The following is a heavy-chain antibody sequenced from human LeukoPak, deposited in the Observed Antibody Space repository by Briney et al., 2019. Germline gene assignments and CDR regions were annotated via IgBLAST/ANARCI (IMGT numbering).Heavy chain of an antibody. V-gene: IGHV4-61*02. CDR1: GGSINSGSYF. Sequence: SQTLSLTCTVSGGSINSGSYFWTWIRQTAGQPAGKGLEWIGRIYTTGRTSYNPSLESRVTISADMSKNQFSLHLSSVTAADTAVYYCARAYYWVDSWGQGTLVTVSS. CDR2: IYTTGRT. CDR3: ARAYYWVDS. J-gene: IGHJ5*01. D-gene: IGHD2-21*01.